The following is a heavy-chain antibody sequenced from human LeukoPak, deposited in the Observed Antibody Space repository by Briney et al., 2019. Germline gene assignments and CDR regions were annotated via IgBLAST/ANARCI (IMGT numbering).Heavy chain of an antibody. CDR3: AREPYSGYDWSPFDY. CDR1: GYTFTSYY. CDR2: INPSGGST. J-gene: IGHJ4*02. Sequence: ASVKVSCKASGYTFTSYYMHWVRQAPGQGLEWMGIINPSGGSTSYAQKFQGRVTMTRDTSTSTVYMELSSLRSEDTAAYYCAREPYSGYDWSPFDYWGQGTLVTVSS. V-gene: IGHV1-46*01. D-gene: IGHD5-12*01.